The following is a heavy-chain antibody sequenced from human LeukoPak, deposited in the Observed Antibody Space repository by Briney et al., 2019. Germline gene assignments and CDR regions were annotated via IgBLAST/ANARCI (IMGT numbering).Heavy chain of an antibody. D-gene: IGHD5-12*01. CDR3: ARGRSTGYPYYFEY. Sequence: AAVTVSYKASVYTFTNYDINWVRQAPGQGLEWMGWMNPNSGGTGYAQKFQGRVTITRNTSISTAYMELSGLRSEDTAVYYCARGRSTGYPYYFEYWGQGTLVTVSS. CDR2: MNPNSGGT. J-gene: IGHJ4*02. V-gene: IGHV1-8*03. CDR1: VYTFTNYD.